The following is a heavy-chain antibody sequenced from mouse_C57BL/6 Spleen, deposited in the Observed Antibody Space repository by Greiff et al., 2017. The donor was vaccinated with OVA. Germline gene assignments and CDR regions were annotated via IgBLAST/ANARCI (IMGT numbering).Heavy chain of an antibody. V-gene: IGHV5-4*01. CDR2: ISDGGSYT. CDR1: GFTFSSYA. CDR3: ARDPVKDYFDY. Sequence: EVKLMESGGGLVKPGGSLKLSCAASGFTFSSYAMSWVRQTPEKRLEWVATISDGGSYTYYPDNVKGRFTISRDNAKNNLYLQMSHLKSEDTAMYYCARDPVKDYFDYWGQGTTLTVSS. J-gene: IGHJ2*01.